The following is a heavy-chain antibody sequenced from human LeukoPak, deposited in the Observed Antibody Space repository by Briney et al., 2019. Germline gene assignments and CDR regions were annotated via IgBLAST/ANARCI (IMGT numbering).Heavy chain of an antibody. CDR3: ARPRARPSIAAAGTVGRDAFDI. CDR1: GFTFSSYW. D-gene: IGHD6-13*01. J-gene: IGHJ3*02. Sequence: GGSLRLSCAASGFTFSSYWMSWVRQAPGKGLEWVANIKQDGSEKYYVDSVKGRFTISRDNAKNSLYLQMNSLRAEDTAVYYCARPRARPSIAAAGTVGRDAFDIWGQGTMVTVSS. V-gene: IGHV3-7*01. CDR2: IKQDGSEK.